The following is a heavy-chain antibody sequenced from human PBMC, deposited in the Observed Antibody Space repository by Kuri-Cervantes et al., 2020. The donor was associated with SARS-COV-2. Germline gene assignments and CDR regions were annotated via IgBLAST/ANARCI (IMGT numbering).Heavy chain of an antibody. V-gene: IGHV3-30*02. CDR1: GFTFSSYG. CDR2: IRYDGSNK. CDR3: ARGTYYYDSSGYPPDY. J-gene: IGHJ4*02. D-gene: IGHD3-22*01. Sequence: GGSLRLSCAASGFTFSSYGMHWVRQAPGKGLEWVAFIRYDGSNKYYADSVKGRFTISRDNAKNSLYLQMNSLRAEDTAVYYCARGTYYYDSSGYPPDYWGQGTLVTVSS.